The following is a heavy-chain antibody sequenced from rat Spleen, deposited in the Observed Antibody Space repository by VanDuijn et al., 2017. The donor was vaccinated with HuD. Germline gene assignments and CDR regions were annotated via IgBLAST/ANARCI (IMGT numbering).Heavy chain of an antibody. Sequence: EVQLVESGGGLVQPGRSMKLSCAASGFTFSDYYMAWVRQAPKKGLEWVASISYEGSGTYYVDSVKGRFTISRDNAKSTLYLQMDSLRSEDTATYYCARHAYNSGYGGFDYWGQGVMVTVSS. CDR1: GFTFSDYY. CDR3: ARHAYNSGYGGFDY. V-gene: IGHV5-22*01. CDR2: ISYEGSGT. J-gene: IGHJ2*01. D-gene: IGHD4-3*01.